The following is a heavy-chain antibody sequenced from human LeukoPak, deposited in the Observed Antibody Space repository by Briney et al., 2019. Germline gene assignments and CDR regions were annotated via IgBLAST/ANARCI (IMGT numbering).Heavy chain of an antibody. CDR3: ARARSTIGVVFDY. CDR1: GYTFTGYY. Sequence: ASVKVSCKASGYTFTGYYMHWVRQAPGQGLEWMGWINPNSGGTNYAQKFQGRVTMTRDTSISTAYMELSRLRSDDTAVYYCARARSTIGVVFDYWGQGTLVTVSS. D-gene: IGHD3-3*01. CDR2: INPNSGGT. V-gene: IGHV1-2*02. J-gene: IGHJ4*02.